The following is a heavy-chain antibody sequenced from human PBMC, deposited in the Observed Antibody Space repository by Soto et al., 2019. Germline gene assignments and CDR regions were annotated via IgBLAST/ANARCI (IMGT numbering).Heavy chain of an antibody. CDR1: GYTFTSYA. D-gene: IGHD2-2*01. CDR2: INAGNGNT. J-gene: IGHJ5*02. V-gene: IGHV1-3*01. CDR3: AVKLCSSTSCYDEHWLDP. Sequence: QVQLVQSGAEVKKPGASVKVSCKASGYTFTSYAMHWVRQAPGQRLEWMGWINAGNGNTKYSQKFQGRVTITRDTSASTAYMELSSLRSEDTAVYYCAVKLCSSTSCYDEHWLDPWGQGTLVTVSS.